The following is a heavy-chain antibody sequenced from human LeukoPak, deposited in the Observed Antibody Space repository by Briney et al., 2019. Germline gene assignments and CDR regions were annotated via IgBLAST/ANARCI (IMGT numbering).Heavy chain of an antibody. J-gene: IGHJ6*02. CDR3: GKGYYDRSGYYSTVEPCHYGMDV. CDR2: ISGSGGRS. CDR1: GFTFSSYA. Sequence: PGASLRLSCAASGFTFSSYAMSWVRQARGRGLEWFSAISGSGGRSYHADFVKGRFTIPSDNSKNTLYLQMNSQRPEDTDVYYCGKGYYDRSGYYSTVEPCHYGMDVWVQGTTVTV. V-gene: IGHV3-23*01. D-gene: IGHD3-22*01.